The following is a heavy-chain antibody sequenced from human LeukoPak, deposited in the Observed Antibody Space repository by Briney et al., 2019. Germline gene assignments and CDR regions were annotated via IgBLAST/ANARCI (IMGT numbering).Heavy chain of an antibody. CDR3: ARAAITGYDFWSGYIHDY. J-gene: IGHJ4*02. Sequence: ASVKVSCKASGYTFTSYYMHWLRQAPGQGLEWMGIINPSGGSTSYAQKFQGRVTMTRDTSTSTVYMELSSLRSEDTAVYYCARAAITGYDFWSGYIHDYWGQGTLVTVSS. CDR1: GYTFTSYY. V-gene: IGHV1-46*01. CDR2: INPSGGST. D-gene: IGHD3-3*01.